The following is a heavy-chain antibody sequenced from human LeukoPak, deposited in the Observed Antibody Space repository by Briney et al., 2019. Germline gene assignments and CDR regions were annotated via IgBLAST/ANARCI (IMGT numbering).Heavy chain of an antibody. J-gene: IGHJ3*02. CDR3: ARPSRSVSTAGAFDI. CDR1: GXSISNYF. D-gene: IGHD5/OR15-5a*01. Sequence: SETLSPTCTVSGXSISNYFWSWIRQPPGKGQEWIGYIYYSGGTNYNPSLKSRVTISVDTSKNQFSLKLSSVTAADTAVYYCARPSRSVSTAGAFDIWGQGTMVTVSS. V-gene: IGHV4-59*01. CDR2: IYYSGGT.